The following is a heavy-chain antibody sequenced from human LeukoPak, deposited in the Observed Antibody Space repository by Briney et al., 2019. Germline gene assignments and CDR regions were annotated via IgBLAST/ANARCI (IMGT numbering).Heavy chain of an antibody. CDR1: GGSISSYY. CDR2: IYYSGST. J-gene: IGHJ4*02. CDR3: ARAHYGDRRISDY. Sequence: SETLSLTCTVPGGSISSYYWSWIRQPPGKGLEWIGYIYYSGSTNYNPSLKSRVTISVDTSKNQFSLKLSSVTAADTAVYYCARAHYGDRRISDYWGQGTLVTVSS. D-gene: IGHD4-17*01. V-gene: IGHV4-59*01.